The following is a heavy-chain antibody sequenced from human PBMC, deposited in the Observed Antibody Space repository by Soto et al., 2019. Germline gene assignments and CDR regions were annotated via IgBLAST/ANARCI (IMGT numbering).Heavy chain of an antibody. CDR3: AKVTNSDFSSGNSRAFDV. V-gene: IGHV3-23*01. Sequence: EVQLLESGGGLVQPGGSLRLSCAASGFPFSIYAMTWVRQAPGKGLEWVSTLCDRGANTYYADSVEGRFTISRDNSKNMVFLQMISLIAQDTALYYRAKVTNSDFSSGNSRAFDVWGQGTRGTVSS. J-gene: IGHJ3*01. D-gene: IGHD3-3*01. CDR1: GFPFSIYA. CDR2: LCDRGANT.